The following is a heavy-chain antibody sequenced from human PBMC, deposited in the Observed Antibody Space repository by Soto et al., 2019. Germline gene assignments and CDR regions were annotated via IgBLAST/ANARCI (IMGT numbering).Heavy chain of an antibody. CDR2: FYSGGVT. D-gene: IGHD1-26*01. J-gene: IGHJ3*01. CDR1: GFTVSSNY. Sequence: PGGSLRLSCVVSGFTVSSNYMTWVRQAPGEGLEWVSVFYSGGVTYYADSVKGRFTVSSDNSKNTLYLQMSSLGPEDTAVYYCARYYSAWGAFDVWGHGTLVTVSS. CDR3: ARYYSAWGAFDV. V-gene: IGHV3-53*01.